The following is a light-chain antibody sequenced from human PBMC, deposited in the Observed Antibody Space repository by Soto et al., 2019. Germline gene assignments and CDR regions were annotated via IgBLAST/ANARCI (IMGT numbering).Light chain of an antibody. V-gene: IGLV3-25*03. CDR3: QSADSSGTYSHV. J-gene: IGLJ1*01. CDR2: KDS. CDR1: ALPKQY. Sequence: SYELTQPPSVSVSPGQTARITCSGDALPKQYAYWYQQKPGQAPVLVIYKDSERPSGIPERFSGSSSGTTVTLTISGVQAEDEADYYCQSADSSGTYSHVFGTGTKLTVL.